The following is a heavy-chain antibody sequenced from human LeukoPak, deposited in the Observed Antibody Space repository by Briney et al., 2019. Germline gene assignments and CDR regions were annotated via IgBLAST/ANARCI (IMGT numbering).Heavy chain of an antibody. CDR3: ARDGWGSGTGWDFDL. Sequence: GGSLRLSCAASGFTVSSNYMSRVRQAPGKGLEWVSVIYSGGSTYYADSVKGRFTISRDNSKNTLYIQMNSLRAEDTAMYYCARDGWGSGTGWDFDLWGRGTLVTVSS. D-gene: IGHD3-10*01. CDR1: GFTVSSNY. V-gene: IGHV3-66*01. J-gene: IGHJ2*01. CDR2: IYSGGST.